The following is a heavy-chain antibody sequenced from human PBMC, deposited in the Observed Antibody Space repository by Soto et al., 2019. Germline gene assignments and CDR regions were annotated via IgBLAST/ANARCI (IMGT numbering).Heavy chain of an antibody. V-gene: IGHV3-48*03. CDR2: ISSSGSTV. D-gene: IGHD4-17*01. J-gene: IGHJ6*02. CDR1: GFSFSSYE. Sequence: SLRRSCAASGFSFSSYEMNWVRQAPGKGLEWVSYISSSGSTVQYADSVKGRFTISIDNAKNSLYLQMNCLRAEDTAVYYRAPQPTGMDVWGQGTTVTGSS. CDR3: APQPTGMDV.